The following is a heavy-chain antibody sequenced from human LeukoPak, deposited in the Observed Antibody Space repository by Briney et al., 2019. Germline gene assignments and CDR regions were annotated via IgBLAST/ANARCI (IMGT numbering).Heavy chain of an antibody. Sequence: GGSLRLSCSASGFTFSHYGMHWVRQAPGKGLEWVAVMSNDGSKIDYADSVKGRFTISRDNSKNTLYLQMNSLRAEDTAVYYCARDYTYCSGSRCYDRFDYWGQGIRVTVSS. V-gene: IGHV3-30*03. J-gene: IGHJ4*02. CDR3: ARDYTYCSGSRCYDRFDY. CDR2: MSNDGSKI. D-gene: IGHD2-15*01. CDR1: GFTFSHYG.